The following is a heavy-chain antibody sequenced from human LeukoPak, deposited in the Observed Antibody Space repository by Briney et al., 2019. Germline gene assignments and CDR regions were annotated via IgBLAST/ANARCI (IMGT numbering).Heavy chain of an antibody. CDR2: ISGSGDRT. J-gene: IGHJ3*02. CDR1: GLTASSYA. CDR3: AKDPNGDYIGAFDM. Sequence: GGSLRLSCAASGLTASSYAMTWVRQASGKGLEWVSSISGSGDRTMYADSVKGRFTISRDNFKNTLYLQMNSLRAEDTALYHCAKDPNGDYIGAFDMWGQGTMVTVSS. D-gene: IGHD4-17*01. V-gene: IGHV3-23*01.